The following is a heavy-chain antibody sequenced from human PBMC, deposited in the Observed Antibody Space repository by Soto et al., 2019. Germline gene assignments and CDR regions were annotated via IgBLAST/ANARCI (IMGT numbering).Heavy chain of an antibody. V-gene: IGHV4-39*01. CDR2: IYYSGST. J-gene: IGHJ4*02. CDR3: SRHEGVSWNYFDY. D-gene: IGHD2-15*01. CDR1: GGSISSSSYY. Sequence: SETLSLTCTVSGGSISSSSYYWGWIRQPPGKGLEWIGSIYYSGSTYYNPSLKSRVTISVDTSKNQFSLKLSSVTAADTAVYYFSRHEGVSWNYFDYWGQGTLVTVSS.